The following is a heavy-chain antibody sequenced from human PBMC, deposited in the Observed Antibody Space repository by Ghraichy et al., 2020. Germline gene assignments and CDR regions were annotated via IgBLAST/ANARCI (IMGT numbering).Heavy chain of an antibody. J-gene: IGHJ6*03. Sequence: GGSLRLSCAASGFTFSSYWMHWVRQVPGKGLVWVSRTNSDGSNTDYADSVKGRFTISRDNAKNTVYLQMNSLRAEDTAVYYRARSFCSGGTCYWIYYQYYMDVWGKGTTVTVSS. CDR2: TNSDGSNT. D-gene: IGHD2-15*01. CDR3: ARSFCSGGTCYWIYYQYYMDV. V-gene: IGHV3-74*01. CDR1: GFTFSSYW.